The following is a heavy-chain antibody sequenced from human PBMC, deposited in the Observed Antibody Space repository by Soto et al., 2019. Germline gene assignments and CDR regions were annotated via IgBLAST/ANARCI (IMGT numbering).Heavy chain of an antibody. J-gene: IGHJ4*02. D-gene: IGHD6-13*01. CDR3: ARGIAAAGIFAY. CDR1: LFSLSTGGVA. V-gene: IGHV2-5*01. Sequence: FGPTLVEPTQTLTLTCTFSLFSLSTGGVAVGWIRQPPGKALEWLALIYWNDDKRYSPSLKTRLTITGDTSKNQVVLTMTNMDPVDTATYYCARGIAAAGIFAYWGQGTLVTVSS. CDR2: IYWNDDK.